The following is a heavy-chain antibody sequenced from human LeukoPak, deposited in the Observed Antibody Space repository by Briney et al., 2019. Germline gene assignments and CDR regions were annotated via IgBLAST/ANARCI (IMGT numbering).Heavy chain of an antibody. J-gene: IGHJ4*02. CDR1: GGSISSYY. CDR3: VRWTAGTTEDS. V-gene: IGHV4-59*05. Sequence: SETLSLTCTVSGGSISSYYWSWIRQPPGQGLEWIGSLSNSGNTYYNPSLKSRVTISVDTSKNEFSLKLSSVTAADTAVYYCVRWTAGTTEDSWGQGTLVTVSS. CDR2: LSNSGNT. D-gene: IGHD1-1*01.